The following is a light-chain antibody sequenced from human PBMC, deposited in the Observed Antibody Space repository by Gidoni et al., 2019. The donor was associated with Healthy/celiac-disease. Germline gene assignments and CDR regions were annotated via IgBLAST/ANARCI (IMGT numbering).Light chain of an antibody. J-gene: IGLJ2*01. CDR3: AAWDDSLNGVV. Sequence: QSVLTQPPSASGTPGPRVTISCSRSSSNIGSNTVNWYQQIPGTAPKLLIYSNNQRPSGVPDRFSGSKSGTSASLAISGLQSEYEADYYCAAWDDSLNGVVFGGGTKLTVL. CDR1: SSNIGSNT. CDR2: SNN. V-gene: IGLV1-44*01.